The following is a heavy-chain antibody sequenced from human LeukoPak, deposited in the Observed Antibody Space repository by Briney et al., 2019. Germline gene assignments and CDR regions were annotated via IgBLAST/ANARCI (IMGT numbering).Heavy chain of an antibody. V-gene: IGHV1-3*01. CDR2: INAGNGNT. Sequence: ASVTVSCKASGYTFTSYAMHWVRQAPGQRLEWMGWINAGNGNTKYSQKFQGRVTITRDTSASTAYMELSSLRSEDTAVYYCARSQAYYDFWSGLITRNYYYGMDVWGQGTTVTVSS. CDR1: GYTFTSYA. J-gene: IGHJ6*02. D-gene: IGHD3-3*01. CDR3: ARSQAYYDFWSGLITRNYYYGMDV.